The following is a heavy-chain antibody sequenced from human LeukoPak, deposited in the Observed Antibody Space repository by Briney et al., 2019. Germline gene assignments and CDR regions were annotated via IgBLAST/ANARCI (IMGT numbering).Heavy chain of an antibody. V-gene: IGHV4-4*07. J-gene: IGHJ5*02. CDR3: AREGVAELYNWFDP. Sequence: PSETLSLTCTVSGGSISSYYWSWIRQPAGKGLEWIGRIYTSGSTNYNPSLKSRVTISVDTSKNQFSLKLSSVTAADTAVYYCAREGVAELYNWFDPWGQGTLVTVSS. D-gene: IGHD6-13*01. CDR1: GGSISSYY. CDR2: IYTSGST.